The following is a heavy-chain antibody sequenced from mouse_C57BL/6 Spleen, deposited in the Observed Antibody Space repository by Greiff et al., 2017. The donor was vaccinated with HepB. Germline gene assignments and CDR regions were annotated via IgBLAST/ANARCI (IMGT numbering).Heavy chain of an antibody. V-gene: IGHV1-50*01. D-gene: IGHD2-4*01. Sequence: QVQLQQPGAELVKPGASVKLSCKASGYTFTSYWMQWVKQRPGQGLEWIGEIDPSDSYTNYNQKFKGKATLTVDTSSRTAYMQLSSLTSEDSAVYYCARNYDEGYAMDYWGQGTSVTVSS. J-gene: IGHJ4*01. CDR1: GYTFTSYW. CDR2: IDPSDSYT. CDR3: ARNYDEGYAMDY.